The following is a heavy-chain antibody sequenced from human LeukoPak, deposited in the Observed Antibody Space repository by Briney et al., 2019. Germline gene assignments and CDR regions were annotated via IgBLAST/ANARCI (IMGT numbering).Heavy chain of an antibody. CDR3: ARFTLNSIRPTDY. Sequence: ASVKVSCKASGYTFTGYYMHWVRQAPGQGLEWMGRINPNSGGTNYAQKFQGRVTMTRDTSISTAYMELSRLRSDDTAVYYCARFTLNSIRPTDYWGQGTLVTVSS. CDR1: GYTFTGYY. D-gene: IGHD4-23*01. J-gene: IGHJ4*02. CDR2: INPNSGGT. V-gene: IGHV1-2*06.